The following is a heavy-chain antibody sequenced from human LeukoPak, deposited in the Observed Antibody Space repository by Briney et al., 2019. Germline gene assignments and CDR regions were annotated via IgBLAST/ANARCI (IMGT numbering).Heavy chain of an antibody. CDR3: AGLFVGEYYGSGYYFDD. D-gene: IGHD3-10*01. CDR2: LFYSGST. Sequence: SETLSPTCTVSGGSITNTNYYWGWIRQPPEKGLEYIGSLFYSGSTSYNPSLKSRVTMSIDTSKNHLSLKLNSVTAADTAVYYCAGLFVGEYYGSGYYFDDWGQGTLVTVTS. CDR1: GGSITNTNYY. V-gene: IGHV4-39*02. J-gene: IGHJ4*02.